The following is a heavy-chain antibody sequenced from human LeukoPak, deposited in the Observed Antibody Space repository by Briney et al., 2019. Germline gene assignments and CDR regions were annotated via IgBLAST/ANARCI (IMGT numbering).Heavy chain of an antibody. Sequence: SETLSLTCTVSGGSINGNYWSWIRQPPGKGLEWIGYIYYGVSTNYNPSLKSRVTISLDTSKKQISLKVRSVTAADTAIYYCARLLADNWFDPWGQGTLVTVSS. CDR1: GGSINGNY. V-gene: IGHV4-59*08. D-gene: IGHD6-13*01. CDR3: ARLLADNWFDP. J-gene: IGHJ5*02. CDR2: IYYGVST.